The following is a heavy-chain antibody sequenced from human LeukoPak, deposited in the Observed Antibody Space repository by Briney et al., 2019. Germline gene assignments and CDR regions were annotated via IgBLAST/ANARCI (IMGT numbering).Heavy chain of an antibody. D-gene: IGHD2-2*01. Sequence: ASVKVSCKASGYTFTSCDINWVRQATGQGLEWMGWMNPNSGNTGYAQKFQGRVTMTRNTSISTAYMELSSLRSEDTAVYYCARDALQYDAFDIWGQGTMVTVSS. V-gene: IGHV1-8*01. CDR3: ARDALQYDAFDI. CDR2: MNPNSGNT. J-gene: IGHJ3*02. CDR1: GYTFTSCD.